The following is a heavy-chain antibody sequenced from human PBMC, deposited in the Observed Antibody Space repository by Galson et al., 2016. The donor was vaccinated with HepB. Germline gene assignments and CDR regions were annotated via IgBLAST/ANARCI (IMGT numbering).Heavy chain of an antibody. CDR3: AREWSAFDY. CDR2: IHYTGST. D-gene: IGHD2-15*01. J-gene: IGHJ4*02. CDR1: GGSISNYK. Sequence: ETLSLTCTVSGGSISNYKWHWIRQPPGKGLQWIGLIHYTGSTNYNPSLNSRVTISLDTSRNQSSLKLSSVTAADTAVYYCAREWSAFDYRGQGILVTVSS. V-gene: IGHV4-59*01.